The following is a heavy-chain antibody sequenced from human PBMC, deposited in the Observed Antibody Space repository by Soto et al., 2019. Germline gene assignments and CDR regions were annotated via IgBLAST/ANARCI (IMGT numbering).Heavy chain of an antibody. CDR3: ARGPYCSSSSCYTSGHVDF. Sequence: EVQLLESGGGLVQPGGPLRLSCAGSGFTFGSYAMTWVRQAPGKGLEWVSAISGSGASTYYADSVKGRFTMSRDNSKNTLYLQMNRLRAEDTAIYYCARGPYCSSSSCYTSGHVDFWGQGTLVTVSS. J-gene: IGHJ4*02. CDR1: GFTFGSYA. CDR2: ISGSGAST. D-gene: IGHD2-2*02. V-gene: IGHV3-23*01.